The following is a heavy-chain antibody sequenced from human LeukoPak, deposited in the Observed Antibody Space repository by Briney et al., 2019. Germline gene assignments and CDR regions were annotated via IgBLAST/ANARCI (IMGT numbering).Heavy chain of an antibody. D-gene: IGHD2/OR15-2a*01. CDR1: GFTFSSYS. Sequence: TGGSLRLSCTASGFTFSSYSMNWVRQAPGKGLEWVSYISSSGSTIYYADSVKGRFTISRDNAKNSLYLQMNSLRAEDTAVYYCARGTWPLENWGRGTLVTVSS. CDR3: ARGTWPLEN. J-gene: IGHJ4*02. CDR2: ISSSGSTI. V-gene: IGHV3-48*04.